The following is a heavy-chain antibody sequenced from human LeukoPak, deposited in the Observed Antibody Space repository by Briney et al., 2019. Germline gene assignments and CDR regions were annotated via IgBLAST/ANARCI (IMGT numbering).Heavy chain of an antibody. D-gene: IGHD2-2*01. CDR2: ISGSGGST. J-gene: IGHJ3*02. V-gene: IGHV3-23*01. CDR1: GFTFSSYA. CDR3: AKTIVVPAAPHHDAFDI. Sequence: PGGSLRLSCAASGFTFSSYAMSWVRQAPGKGLEWVSAISGSGGSTYYADSVKGRFTISRDNSKNTLYLQMNSLRAEDTAVYYCAKTIVVPAAPHHDAFDIWGQGTMVTVSS.